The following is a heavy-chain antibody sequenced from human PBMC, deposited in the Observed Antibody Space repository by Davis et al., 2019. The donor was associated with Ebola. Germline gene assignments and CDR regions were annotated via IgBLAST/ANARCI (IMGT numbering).Heavy chain of an antibody. Sequence: ASVKVSCKASGYTFTNYYMHWVRQATGQGLEWMGWMNPNSGNTDYAQKFQGRVTITRDTSASTAYMELSSLRSEDTAVYFCARDEFDYWGQGTLVTVSS. J-gene: IGHJ4*02. CDR3: ARDEFDY. CDR1: GYTFTNYY. V-gene: IGHV1-8*03. CDR2: MNPNSGNT.